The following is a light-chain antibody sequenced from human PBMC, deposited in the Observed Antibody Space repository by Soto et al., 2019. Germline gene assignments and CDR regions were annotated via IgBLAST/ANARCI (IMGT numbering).Light chain of an antibody. Sequence: EVVLTQSPDSLSLSPGDRATVSCRASQTIGSSLSWYQHRPGQSPRLLIYGASYRTSGIPDRFTGSGSGTHFTLTISKLEPEDFAVHYCQQNGSSPLYTFGQGTKLEIK. J-gene: IGKJ2*01. CDR3: QQNGSSPLYT. V-gene: IGKV3-20*01. CDR2: GAS. CDR1: QTIGSS.